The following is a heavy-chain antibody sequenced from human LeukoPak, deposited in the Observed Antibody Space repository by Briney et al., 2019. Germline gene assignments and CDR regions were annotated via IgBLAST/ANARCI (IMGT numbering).Heavy chain of an antibody. CDR2: ISSSSSYI. J-gene: IGHJ6*03. D-gene: IGHD3-3*01. V-gene: IGHV3-21*01. CDR1: GFTFSSYR. CDR3: ARAFGDFWSGYYPSYYNYYMDV. Sequence: GGSLRLSCAASGFTFSSYRMNWVRQAPGKGLEWVSSISSSSSYIYYADSLKGRFTISRDNAKNSLYLQMNSLRAEDTAVYHCARAFGDFWSGYYPSYYNYYMDVWGKGTTVTVSS.